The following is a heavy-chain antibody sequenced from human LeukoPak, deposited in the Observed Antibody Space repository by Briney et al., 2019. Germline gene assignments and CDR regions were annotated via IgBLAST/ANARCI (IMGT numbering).Heavy chain of an antibody. CDR1: GGSISSYY. D-gene: IGHD5-12*01. V-gene: IGHV4-4*07. Sequence: SETLSLTCTVSGGSISSYYWSWIRQPAGKGLEWIGRIYTSGSTNYNPSLKSRVTMSVDTSKNQFSLKLSSVTAADTAVYYCTRARGYSGYEAGYYGMDVWGQGTTVTVSS. J-gene: IGHJ6*02. CDR2: IYTSGST. CDR3: TRARGYSGYEAGYYGMDV.